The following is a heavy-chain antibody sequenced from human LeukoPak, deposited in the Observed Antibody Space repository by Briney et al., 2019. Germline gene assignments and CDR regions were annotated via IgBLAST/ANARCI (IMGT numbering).Heavy chain of an antibody. D-gene: IGHD3-3*01. CDR1: GGSISSYY. J-gene: IGHJ6*03. CDR3: ATGDYDFWSGYSFPYYYMVV. CDR2: IYYSGST. Sequence: SETLSLTCTVYGGSISSYYWSWIRQPPGKGLEWIGYIYYSGSTNYNPSLKSRVTISVDTSKNQFSLKLSSVTAADTAVYYCATGDYDFWSGYSFPYYYMVVWGKGTTVTVSS. V-gene: IGHV4-59*01.